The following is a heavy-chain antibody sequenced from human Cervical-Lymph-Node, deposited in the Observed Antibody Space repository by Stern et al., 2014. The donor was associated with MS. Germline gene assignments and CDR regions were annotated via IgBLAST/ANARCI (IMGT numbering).Heavy chain of an antibody. Sequence: VQLVQSGPEVKRPGESLKISCKGSGYSFTSYWIGWVRQMPGKGLEWMGIIYPGDSDTRYSPSFQGQVTISADKSISTAYLQWSRLKASDTAMYYCARHADDYAEAFDYWGQGTLVTVSS. J-gene: IGHJ4*02. V-gene: IGHV5-51*01. CDR1: GYSFTSYW. CDR2: IYPGDSDT. D-gene: IGHD4-17*01. CDR3: ARHADDYAEAFDY.